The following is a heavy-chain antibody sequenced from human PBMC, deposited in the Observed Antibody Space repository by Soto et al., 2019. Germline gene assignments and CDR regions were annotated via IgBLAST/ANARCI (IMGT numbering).Heavy chain of an antibody. Sequence: VGSLRLSCASSGFTFSPYTMHCVRHTPGKGLEWVAVISYDGSDKYYAGSVRGRFTISRDNSKNTLFLQMNSLRAEDTALYYCARGGGFCGADCYKGRFDYWGQGALVIVSS. J-gene: IGHJ4*02. D-gene: IGHD2-21*02. CDR3: ARGGGFCGADCYKGRFDY. CDR2: ISYDGSDK. V-gene: IGHV3-30-3*01. CDR1: GFTFSPYT.